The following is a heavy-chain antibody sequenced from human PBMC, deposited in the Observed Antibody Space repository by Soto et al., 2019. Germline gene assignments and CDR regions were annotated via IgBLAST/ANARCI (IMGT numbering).Heavy chain of an antibody. CDR1: GFTLSSYA. CDR3: ASDLLRYFDRRLDSDYYYGMDV. D-gene: IGHD3-9*01. CDR2: ISYERSNK. Sequence: GWSLRLSCPAAGFTLSSYAMQWDRQAQNKGLEWEAVISYERSNKYHTDSGKGRLSTSRDNSKNTLYLQMNSLRAEDTAVYYCASDLLRYFDRRLDSDYYYGMDVWGKGTTVTVSS. J-gene: IGHJ6*04. V-gene: IGHV3-30-3*01.